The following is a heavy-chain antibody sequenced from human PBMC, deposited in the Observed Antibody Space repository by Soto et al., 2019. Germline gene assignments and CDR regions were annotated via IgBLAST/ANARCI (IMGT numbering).Heavy chain of an antibody. Sequence: GASVKVSCKASGYTFTSYGISWVRQAPGQGLEWMGWISAYNGNTNNAQKLQGRFTMTTDTSTSTAYMELRSLRSDDTAVYYCARDRPNYDILTGYPGPYYYYGMDVWGQGTTVTVSS. V-gene: IGHV1-18*01. D-gene: IGHD3-9*01. CDR3: ARDRPNYDILTGYPGPYYYYGMDV. CDR1: GYTFTSYG. CDR2: ISAYNGNT. J-gene: IGHJ6*02.